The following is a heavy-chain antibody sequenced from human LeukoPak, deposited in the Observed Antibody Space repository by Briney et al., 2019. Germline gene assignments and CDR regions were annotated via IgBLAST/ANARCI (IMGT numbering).Heavy chain of an antibody. D-gene: IGHD3-9*01. CDR2: ISYDGSNK. CDR1: GFTFSSCA. V-gene: IGHV3-30-3*01. CDR3: ARDLPIRYFGAFDI. Sequence: GSLRLSCAASGFTFSSCAMHWVRQAPGKGLEWVAVISYDGSNKYYADSVKGRFTISRDNSKNTLYLQMNSLRAEDTAVYYCARDLPIRYFGAFDIWGQGTMVTVSS. J-gene: IGHJ3*02.